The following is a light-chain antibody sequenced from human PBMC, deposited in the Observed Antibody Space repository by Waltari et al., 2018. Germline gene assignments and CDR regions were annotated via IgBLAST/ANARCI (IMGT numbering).Light chain of an antibody. CDR3: ASYTSSDSWV. CDR2: EVS. CDR1: SSHLGGYHH. J-gene: IGLJ3*02. V-gene: IGLV2-14*01. Sequence: QSALTQPASVSGSPGQSITIPCPGTSSHLGGYHHVSWYQQHPGKAPNLMIYEVSNRPSGVSNRFSGSKSGNTASLTFSGLQAEDEADYYCASYTSSDSWVFGGGTKLTVL.